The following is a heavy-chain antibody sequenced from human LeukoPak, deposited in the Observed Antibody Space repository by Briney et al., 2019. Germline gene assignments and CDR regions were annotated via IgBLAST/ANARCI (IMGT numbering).Heavy chain of an antibody. CDR2: ISSSSSYI. D-gene: IGHD6-19*01. V-gene: IGHV3-21*01. J-gene: IGHJ5*02. Sequence: PGESLRLSCAASGFTFSDYSMNWVRQAPGKGLEWVSSISSSSSYIFYADSVRGRFSISRDNAKNSLYLQMNSLRAEDTAVYYCARGGGSGWYRGWFDPWGQGTLVTVSS. CDR1: GFTFSDYS. CDR3: ARGGGSGWYRGWFDP.